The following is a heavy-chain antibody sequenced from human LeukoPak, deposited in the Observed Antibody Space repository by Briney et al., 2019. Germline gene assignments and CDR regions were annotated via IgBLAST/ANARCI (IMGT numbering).Heavy chain of an antibody. CDR2: IKSKTDGGTT. V-gene: IGHV3-15*01. J-gene: IGHJ4*02. Sequence: GGSLRLSCAASGFTFSNARMSWVRQAPGKGLEWVGRIKSKTDGGTTDYAAPVKGRFTISRDDSKNTLYLQMNSLKTEDTAVYYCTTDYDILTGYLFDYWGQGTLVTVPS. CDR3: TTDYDILTGYLFDY. CDR1: GFTFSNAR. D-gene: IGHD3-9*01.